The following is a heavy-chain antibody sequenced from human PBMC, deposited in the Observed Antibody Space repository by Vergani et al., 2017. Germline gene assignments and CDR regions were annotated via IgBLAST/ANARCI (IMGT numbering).Heavy chain of an antibody. Sequence: QVQLVESGGGVVQPGRSLRLSCAASGFTFSSYAMHWVRQAPGKGLEWVAVISYDGSNKYYADSVKGRFTISRDNSKNTLYLQMNSLRAEDTAVYYCARVPLLVRFLEWLPLDYWGQGTLVTVSS. J-gene: IGHJ4*02. CDR1: GFTFSSYA. V-gene: IGHV3-30*04. CDR2: ISYDGSNK. D-gene: IGHD3-3*01. CDR3: ARVPLLVRFLEWLPLDY.